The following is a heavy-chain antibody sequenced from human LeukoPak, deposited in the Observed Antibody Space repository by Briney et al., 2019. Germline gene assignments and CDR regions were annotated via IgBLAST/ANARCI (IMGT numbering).Heavy chain of an antibody. Sequence: SETLSLTYAVYGGSFSGYYWSWIRQPPGKGLEWIGEINHSGSTNYNPSLKSRVTISVDTSKNQFSLKLSSVTAADTAVYYCARGLVVPAARMPYFDYWGQGTLVTVSS. CDR1: GGSFSGYY. CDR2: INHSGST. V-gene: IGHV4-34*01. CDR3: ARGLVVPAARMPYFDY. J-gene: IGHJ4*02. D-gene: IGHD2-2*01.